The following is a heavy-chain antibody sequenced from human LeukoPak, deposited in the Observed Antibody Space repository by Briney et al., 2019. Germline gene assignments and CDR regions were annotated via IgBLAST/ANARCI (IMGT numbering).Heavy chain of an antibody. Sequence: PSETLSLTCTVSGGSFSSSDYYWGWIRQPPGKGLEWIGSIYYSGTTYYNPSLKSRVTISVDTSKKQFSLKLRSVTAADTAVYYCARDGGQDYCDSSGSIFDYWGQGTLVTVSS. CDR3: ARDGGQDYCDSSGSIFDY. J-gene: IGHJ4*02. V-gene: IGHV4-39*02. CDR1: GGSFSSSDYY. CDR2: IYYSGTT. D-gene: IGHD3-22*01.